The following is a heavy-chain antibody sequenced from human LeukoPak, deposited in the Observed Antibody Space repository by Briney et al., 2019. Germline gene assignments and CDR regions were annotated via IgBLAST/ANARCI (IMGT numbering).Heavy chain of an antibody. J-gene: IGHJ4*02. V-gene: IGHV1-8*03. CDR1: GYTFTSYD. D-gene: IGHD5-12*01. CDR3: ASYSGYAQ. CDR2: MNPNSGNT. Sequence: ASVKVSCKASGYTFTSYDVNWVRQATGQGLEWMGWMNPNSGNTGYAQKFQGRVTISRNTSITTAYMELRGLTSEDTAVYYCASYSGYAQWGQGTLVTVSS.